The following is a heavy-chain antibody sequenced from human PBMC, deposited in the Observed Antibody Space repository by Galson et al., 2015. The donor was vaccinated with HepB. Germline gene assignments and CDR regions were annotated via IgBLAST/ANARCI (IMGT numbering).Heavy chain of an antibody. CDR2: ISTSSSYR. D-gene: IGHD3-9*01. CDR1: GFTFSDYY. CDR3: ATLVTYSYSSMDV. Sequence: SLRLSCAASGFTFSDYYMTWLRQAPGKGLEWVSDISTSSSYRNYADSVKGRFTISRDNAKNSLFLQMNSLRAEDTAVYYCATLVTYSYSSMDVWGQGTTVTVSS. J-gene: IGHJ6*02. V-gene: IGHV3-11*06.